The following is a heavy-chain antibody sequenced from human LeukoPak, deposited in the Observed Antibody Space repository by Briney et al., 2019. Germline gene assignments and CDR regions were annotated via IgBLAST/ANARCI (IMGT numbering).Heavy chain of an antibody. J-gene: IGHJ3*02. CDR2: IYYSGST. V-gene: IGHV4-59*08. CDR1: GGSISSYY. Sequence: SETLSLTCTVSGGSISSYYWSWIRQPPGKGLEWIGYIYYSGSTNYNPSLKSRVTISVDTSKNQFSLKLTSVTAADTALYYCARHSSGWPDAFDIWGQGAMVTVSS. D-gene: IGHD6-19*01. CDR3: ARHSSGWPDAFDI.